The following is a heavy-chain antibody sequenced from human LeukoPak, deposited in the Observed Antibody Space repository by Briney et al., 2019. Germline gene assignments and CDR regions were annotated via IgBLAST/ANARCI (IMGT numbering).Heavy chain of an antibody. D-gene: IGHD3-22*01. CDR2: IYYSGST. Sequence: EWIGYIYYSGSTNHNPSLKSRVTISVDTSKNQFSLKLSSVTAADTAVYYCARDPGGYFPDYWGQGTLVTVSS. CDR3: ARDPGGYFPDY. V-gene: IGHV4-59*01. J-gene: IGHJ4*02.